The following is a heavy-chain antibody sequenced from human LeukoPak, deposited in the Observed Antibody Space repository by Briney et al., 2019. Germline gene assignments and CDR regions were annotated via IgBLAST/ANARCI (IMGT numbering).Heavy chain of an antibody. CDR3: ARGGKYYYDSSGYSDY. J-gene: IGHJ4*02. V-gene: IGHV1-18*01. CDR1: GYTFTSYG. Sequence: ASVKVSCKASGYTFTSYGISWVRQAPGQGLEWMGWISAYNGNTNYVQKLQGRVTMTTDTSTSTAYMELRSLRSDDTAVYYCARGGKYYYDSSGYSDYWGQGTLVTVSS. D-gene: IGHD3-22*01. CDR2: ISAYNGNT.